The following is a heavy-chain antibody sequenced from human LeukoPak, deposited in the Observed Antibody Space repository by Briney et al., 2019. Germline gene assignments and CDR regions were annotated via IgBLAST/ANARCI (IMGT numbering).Heavy chain of an antibody. D-gene: IGHD3-3*01. CDR1: GYTFTSYG. J-gene: IGHJ6*03. CDR2: ISAYNGNT. CDR3: AREKFLEWSAVEYYYYYMDV. V-gene: IGHV1-18*01. Sequence: ASVKVSCKASGYTFTSYGISWVRQAPGQGLEWMGWISAYNGNTNYAQKLQGRVTMTTDTSTSTAYMELRSLRSVDTAVYYCAREKFLEWSAVEYYYYYMDVWGKGTTVTVSS.